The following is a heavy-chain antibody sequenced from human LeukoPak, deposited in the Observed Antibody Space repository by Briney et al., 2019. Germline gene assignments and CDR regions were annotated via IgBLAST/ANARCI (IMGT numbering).Heavy chain of an antibody. D-gene: IGHD5-18*01. V-gene: IGHV4-59*08. CDR2: IYYSGST. Sequence: SETLSLTCSVSGGSISSYYWSWIRQPPGKGLEWIGYIYYSGSTNYNPSLKSRVTISVDTSKNQFSLKLSSVTAADTAVYYCARHMGLGYSYGYPYFDYWGQGTLVTVSS. CDR1: GGSISSYY. J-gene: IGHJ4*02. CDR3: ARHMGLGYSYGYPYFDY.